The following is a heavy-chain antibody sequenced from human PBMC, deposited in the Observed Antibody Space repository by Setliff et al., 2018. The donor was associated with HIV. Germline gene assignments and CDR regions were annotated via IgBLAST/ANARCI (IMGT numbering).Heavy chain of an antibody. J-gene: IGHJ3*02. CDR1: GFTFSNSW. CDR2: IKKDGSDK. D-gene: IGHD3-16*01. CDR3: ARWPREVAEMGGAFDS. Sequence: GGSLRLSCAASGFTFSNSWMTWVRQAPGKGLEWVANIKKDGSDKFYVDSVKGRFTISRDNAKNSVYLQMNSLRVEDTAVYYCARWPREVAEMGGAFDSWGQGTMVTVSS. V-gene: IGHV3-7*03.